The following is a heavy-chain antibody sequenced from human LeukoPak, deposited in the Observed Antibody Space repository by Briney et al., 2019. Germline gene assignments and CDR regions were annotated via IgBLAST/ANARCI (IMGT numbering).Heavy chain of an antibody. CDR3: ARESEGGTGTSCPDY. D-gene: IGHD2-2*01. Sequence: GGSLRLSCAASGFIFSSDDMHWVRQAPGKGLEWVAGIQSNGRNRYYVESVKGRFAISRDNSKSTLYLQVNSLRVEDTALYYCARESEGGTGTSCPDYWGQGTLVTVSS. CDR2: IQSNGRNR. J-gene: IGHJ4*02. CDR1: GFIFSSDD. V-gene: IGHV3-33*05.